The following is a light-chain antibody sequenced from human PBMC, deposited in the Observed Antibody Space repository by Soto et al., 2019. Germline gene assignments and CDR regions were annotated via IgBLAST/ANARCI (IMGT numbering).Light chain of an antibody. V-gene: IGKV3-20*01. CDR3: QHFGNSLWT. J-gene: IGKJ1*01. CDR2: GAS. CDR1: QSVASRN. Sequence: EIVLTQSPGTLSLSPRERATLSCRASQSVASRNLAWYQQKSGQAPRLLIYGASSRAIHTPDRFSGSGSGTDFTLTISGLEPEDFAVYYCQHFGNSLWTFGQGTKVDI.